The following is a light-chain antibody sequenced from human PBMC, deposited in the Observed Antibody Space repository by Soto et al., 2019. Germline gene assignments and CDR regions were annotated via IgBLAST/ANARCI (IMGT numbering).Light chain of an antibody. V-gene: IGKV3-15*01. Sequence: EILMTQSPATLSVSPGEGATLSCRASQSVSSDLAWYHQKPGQAPRLLIYGASTRATGIPARFSGSGSGTDFTLTISSLQPEDFATYYCQQRYSTPIPFCQGRRLEVK. CDR1: QSVSSD. CDR3: QQRYSTPIP. J-gene: IGKJ5*01. CDR2: GAS.